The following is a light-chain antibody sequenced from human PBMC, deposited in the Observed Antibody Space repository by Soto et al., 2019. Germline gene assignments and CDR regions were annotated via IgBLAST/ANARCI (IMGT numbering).Light chain of an antibody. V-gene: IGLV2-23*02. Sequence: QSVLTQPASVSGSPGQSITISCTGTSSDVGRYNLVSWYQQHPGKAPKLMIYEVSKRPSGVSDRFSGSKSGNTASLTISGLQDEDEADYYCCSYAGSSTYVVFGGGTKLTVL. CDR2: EVS. CDR1: SSDVGRYNL. J-gene: IGLJ2*01. CDR3: CSYAGSSTYVV.